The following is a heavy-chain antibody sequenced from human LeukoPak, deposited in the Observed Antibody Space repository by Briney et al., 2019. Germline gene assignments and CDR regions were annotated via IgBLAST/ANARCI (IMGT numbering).Heavy chain of an antibody. CDR3: AKGWNYDSSGPFDY. CDR2: ISWNSGSI. Sequence: GGSLRLSCAASGFTFDDYAMHWVRQAPGEGLEWVSGISWNSGSIGYADSVKGRFTISRDNAKNSLYLQMNSLRAEDTALYYCAKGWNYDSSGPFDYWGQGTLVTVSS. V-gene: IGHV3-9*01. J-gene: IGHJ4*02. CDR1: GFTFDDYA. D-gene: IGHD3-22*01.